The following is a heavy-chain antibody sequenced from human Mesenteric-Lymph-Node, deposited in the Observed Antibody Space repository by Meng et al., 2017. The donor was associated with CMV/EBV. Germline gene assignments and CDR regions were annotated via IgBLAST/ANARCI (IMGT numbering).Heavy chain of an antibody. V-gene: IGHV3-21*01. CDR3: ARDALWFGEYVGMDV. CDR2: ISSSSSYI. D-gene: IGHD3-10*01. CDR1: GFTFSSYS. Sequence: GESLKISCAASGFTFSSYSMNWVRQAPGKGLEWVSSISSSSSYIYYADSVKGRFTISRDNAKNSLYLQMNSLRAEDTAVYYCARDALWFGEYVGMDVLGQGTTVTVSS. J-gene: IGHJ6*02.